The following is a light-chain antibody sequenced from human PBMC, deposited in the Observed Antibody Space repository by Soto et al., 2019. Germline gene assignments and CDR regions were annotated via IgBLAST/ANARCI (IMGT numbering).Light chain of an antibody. CDR3: HQYDTFPLT. CDR1: PGISNW. Sequence: DIQMTQSPSTLSASVGDRVTITCRASPGISNWLAWYQQRPGTAPNLLIYDASNLESGVPSRFSGSGSGTECTLTVSSLQPDDFATYYCHQYDTFPLTFGGGTKVQI. J-gene: IGKJ4*02. CDR2: DAS. V-gene: IGKV1-5*01.